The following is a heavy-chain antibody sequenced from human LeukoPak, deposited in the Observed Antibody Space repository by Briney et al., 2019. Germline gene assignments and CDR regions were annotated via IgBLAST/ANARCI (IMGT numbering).Heavy chain of an antibody. CDR3: ARVWGDYYDSSGYLDY. D-gene: IGHD3-22*01. CDR2: ISAYNGNT. V-gene: IGHV1-18*01. J-gene: IGHJ4*02. CDR1: GYTFTSYG. Sequence: ASVKVSCKASGYTFTSYGISWVRQAPGQGLEWMGWISAYNGNTNYAQKLQGRVTMTTDTSTSTAYMELRSLRSDDTAVYYCARVWGDYYDSSGYLDYWGQGTLVTVSP.